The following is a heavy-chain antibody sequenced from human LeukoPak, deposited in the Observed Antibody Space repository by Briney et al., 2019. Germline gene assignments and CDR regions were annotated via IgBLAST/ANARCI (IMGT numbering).Heavy chain of an antibody. CDR1: GYTFTSYY. CDR2: INPTGGST. V-gene: IGHV1-46*01. J-gene: IGHJ4*02. Sequence: ASVKVSCKASGYTFTSYYMHWVRQAPEQGLEWMGLINPTGGSTGYAQKFQGRVTMTRDMSTSTVYMELSSLRSEDTAVYYCARQYYYDSSGYLFDYWGQGTLVTVSS. CDR3: ARQYYYDSSGYLFDY. D-gene: IGHD3-22*01.